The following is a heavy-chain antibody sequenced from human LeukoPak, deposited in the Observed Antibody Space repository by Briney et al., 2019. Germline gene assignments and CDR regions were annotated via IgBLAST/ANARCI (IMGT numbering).Heavy chain of an antibody. CDR2: IKQDGSEK. CDR3: ARDQVNTYYYYMDV. CDR1: GFTFSSYW. J-gene: IGHJ6*03. V-gene: IGHV3-7*01. Sequence: PGGSLRLSCAASGFTFSSYWMSWVRQAPGKGLEWVANIKQDGSEKYYVDSVKGRFTISRDNAKNSLYLQMNSLRAEDTAVYYCARDQVNTYYYYMDVWGKGTTVTVSS. D-gene: IGHD3-22*01.